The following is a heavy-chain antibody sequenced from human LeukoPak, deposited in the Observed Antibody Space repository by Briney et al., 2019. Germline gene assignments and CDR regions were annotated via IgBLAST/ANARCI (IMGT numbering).Heavy chain of an antibody. CDR3: ARDFYDSSGPLTVNRGDY. D-gene: IGHD3-22*01. J-gene: IGHJ4*02. CDR1: GYTFTSYG. Sequence: ASVKVSCKASGYTFTSYGISWVRQAPGQGLEWMGWISAYNGNTNYAQKLQGGVTMTTDTSTSTAYMELRSLRSDDTAVYYCARDFYDSSGPLTVNRGDYWGQGTLVTVSS. CDR2: ISAYNGNT. V-gene: IGHV1-18*01.